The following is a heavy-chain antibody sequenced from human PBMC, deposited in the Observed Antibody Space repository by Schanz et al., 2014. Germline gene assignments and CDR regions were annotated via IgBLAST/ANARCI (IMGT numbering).Heavy chain of an antibody. CDR2: IYTSGST. V-gene: IGHV4-4*07. D-gene: IGHD4-4*01. CDR3: ARHLPGGYNNHGWFDP. CDR1: GGSISSYY. Sequence: QVQLQESGPGLVKPSETLSLTCTVSGGSISSYYWSWIRQPAGKGLEWIGRIYTSGSTNYNPSLKIRVTMSVDPSKTQFSLKLSSVTAADTAVYYCARHLPGGYNNHGWFDPWGQGTLVTVSS. J-gene: IGHJ5*02.